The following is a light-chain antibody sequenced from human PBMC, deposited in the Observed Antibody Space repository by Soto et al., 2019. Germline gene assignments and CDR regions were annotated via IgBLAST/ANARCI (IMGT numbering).Light chain of an antibody. Sequence: DIQMTQSPSSLSASVGDRVTVTCRPSQNITKFLNWYQEKPGKAPKVLIYVTSNLENGVPSRFSGSGSGTEFTLTIRSLQPEDFATYYCQQTYSAPGTFGQGTRVEV. V-gene: IGKV1-39*01. CDR3: QQTYSAPGT. J-gene: IGKJ1*01. CDR2: VTS. CDR1: QNITKF.